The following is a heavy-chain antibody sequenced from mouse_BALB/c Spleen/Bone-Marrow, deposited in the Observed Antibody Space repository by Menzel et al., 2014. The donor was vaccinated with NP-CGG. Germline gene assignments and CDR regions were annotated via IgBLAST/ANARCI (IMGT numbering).Heavy chain of an antibody. D-gene: IGHD2-3*01. CDR2: ISSGGSYT. CDR1: GFTFSSYA. CDR3: ARQRDGSYAMDY. J-gene: IGHJ4*01. Sequence: EVQLQESGGGLVKPGGSLKLSCAASGFTFSSYAMSWVRQTPEKRLEWVATISSGGSYTYYPDSVKGRFTIPRDNAKNTLYLQMSSLRSEDTAMYYCARQRDGSYAMDYWGQGTSVTVSS. V-gene: IGHV5-9-3*01.